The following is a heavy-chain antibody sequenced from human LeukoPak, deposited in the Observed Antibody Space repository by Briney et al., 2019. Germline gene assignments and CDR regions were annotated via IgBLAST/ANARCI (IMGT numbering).Heavy chain of an antibody. J-gene: IGHJ6*02. CDR2: INPNSGGT. V-gene: IGHV1-2*02. D-gene: IGHD1-26*01. CDR3: ARDLVIVDYYYGMDV. Sequence: ASVKVSCKASGYTFTGYYMHWVRQAPGQGLEWMGWINPNSGGTNYAQKFQGRVTMTRDTSISTAYMELSRLRSDDTAVYYCARDLVIVDYYYGMDVWGQGTTVTVSS. CDR1: GYTFTGYY.